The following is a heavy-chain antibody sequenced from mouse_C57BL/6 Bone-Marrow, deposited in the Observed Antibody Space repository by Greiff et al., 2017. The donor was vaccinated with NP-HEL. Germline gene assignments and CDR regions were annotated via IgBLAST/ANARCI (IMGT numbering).Heavy chain of an antibody. CDR3: ARVRPAGFAY. CDR1: GYSFPDYH. D-gene: IGHD2-14*01. V-gene: IGHV1-39*01. Sequence: EVQLHQSGPELVKPGASVKISCKASGYSFPDYHMTWVKQSNGKSLEWIGVINPNYGTTSSNQNFKGKATLTVDQSSSTAYMQLNSLTSEDSEVDDCARVRPAGFAYWGQGTLVTVSS. J-gene: IGHJ3*01. CDR2: INPNYGTT.